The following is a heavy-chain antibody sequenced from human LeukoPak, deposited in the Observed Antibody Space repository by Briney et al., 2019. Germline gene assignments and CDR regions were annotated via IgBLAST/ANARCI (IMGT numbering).Heavy chain of an antibody. CDR1: GFTFSSYW. J-gene: IGHJ4*02. Sequence: PGGSLRLSCAASGFTFSSYWMNWARQAPGKGLEWVAVIWYDGSNKYYADSVKGRFTISRDNSKNTLYPQMNSLRAEDTAVYYCARDRASGWYLFDYWGQGTLVTVSS. V-gene: IGHV3-33*08. CDR2: IWYDGSNK. D-gene: IGHD6-19*01. CDR3: ARDRASGWYLFDY.